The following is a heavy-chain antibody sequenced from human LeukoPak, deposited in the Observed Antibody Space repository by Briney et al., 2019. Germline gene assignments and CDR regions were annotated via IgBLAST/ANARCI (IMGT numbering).Heavy chain of an antibody. J-gene: IGHJ6*02. Sequence: ASVKVSCKASGYTFTSNYIHWGRQAPGQGREWMGMIYPRDGSASYAQKFQDRVTMTRDTSISTAYMELSSLRSEDTAVYYCARVWAGYYDFWSGPYGMDVWGQGTTVTVSS. CDR1: GYTFTSNY. CDR2: IYPRDGSA. V-gene: IGHV1-46*01. CDR3: ARVWAGYYDFWSGPYGMDV. D-gene: IGHD3-3*01.